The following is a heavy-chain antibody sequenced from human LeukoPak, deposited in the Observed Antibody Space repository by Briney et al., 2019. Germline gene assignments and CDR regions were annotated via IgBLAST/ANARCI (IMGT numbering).Heavy chain of an antibody. V-gene: IGHV3-48*03. CDR1: GFTFDTYE. Sequence: GGSLRLSCAASGFTFDTYEMNWVRQAPGKGLEWVSYISSSGSTIYYADSVKGRFTISRDNAKNSLYLQMNSLRAEDTAVYYCARDQRYYDSSCTLLWGQGTLVTVFS. CDR2: ISSSGSTI. D-gene: IGHD3-22*01. J-gene: IGHJ4*02. CDR3: ARDQRYYDSSCTLL.